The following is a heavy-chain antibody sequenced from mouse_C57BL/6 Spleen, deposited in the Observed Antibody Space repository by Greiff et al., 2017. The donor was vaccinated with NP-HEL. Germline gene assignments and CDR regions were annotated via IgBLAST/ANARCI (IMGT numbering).Heavy chain of an antibody. D-gene: IGHD1-1*01. CDR1: GFTFSSYT. V-gene: IGHV5-9*01. J-gene: IGHJ2*01. Sequence: EVQVVESGGGLVKPGGSLKLSCAASGFTFSSYTMSWVRQTPEKRLAWVATISGGGGNTYYPDSVKGRFTISRDNAKNTLYLQMSSLRSEDTALYYCARDPYYYGSSPYYFDYWGRGTTLTVSS. CDR3: ARDPYYYGSSPYYFDY. CDR2: ISGGGGNT.